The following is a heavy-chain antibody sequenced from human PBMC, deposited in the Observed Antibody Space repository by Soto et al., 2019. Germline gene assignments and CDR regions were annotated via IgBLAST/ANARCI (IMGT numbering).Heavy chain of an antibody. CDR2: IYSGGST. V-gene: IGHV3-66*01. CDR1: GFTVSSNY. J-gene: IGHJ3*02. CDR3: AREDGYRGGDAFDI. D-gene: IGHD5-12*01. Sequence: PGGSLRLSCAASGFTVSSNYMSWVRQAPGKVLEWVSVIYSGGSTYYADSVKGRFTISRDNSKNTLYLQMNSLRAEDTAVYYCAREDGYRGGDAFDIWGQGTMVTVSS.